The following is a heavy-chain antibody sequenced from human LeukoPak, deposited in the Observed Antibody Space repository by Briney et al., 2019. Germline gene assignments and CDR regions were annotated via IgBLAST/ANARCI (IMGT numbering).Heavy chain of an antibody. CDR2: IKFDGSYT. CDR3: ARSDYFHN. V-gene: IGHV3-74*03. CDR1: GFTFSSYW. J-gene: IGHJ4*02. D-gene: IGHD6-19*01. Sequence: GGSLRLSCAASGFTFSSYWMHWVRQAPGKGLVWVSRIKFDGSYTAYADSVKGRFTVSRDSARNTLSLQMNSLRAEDTAVYYCARSDYFHNWGQGTLVTVSS.